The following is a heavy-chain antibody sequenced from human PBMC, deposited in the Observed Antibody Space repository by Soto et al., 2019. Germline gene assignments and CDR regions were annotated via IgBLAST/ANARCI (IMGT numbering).Heavy chain of an antibody. Sequence: QVQLVQSGAEVKNPGSSVKVSCRASGGIFNNFGISWVRQAPGQGLEWMGGTVPVFRAADYAQKFNGRVTITADESTRTAYMELSSWRPEDTAVYYCATLAPNNYGSGWGSYGMDVWGQGTTVTVSS. J-gene: IGHJ6*02. D-gene: IGHD3-10*01. CDR2: TVPVFRAA. CDR3: ATLAPNNYGSGWGSYGMDV. V-gene: IGHV1-69*01. CDR1: GGIFNNFG.